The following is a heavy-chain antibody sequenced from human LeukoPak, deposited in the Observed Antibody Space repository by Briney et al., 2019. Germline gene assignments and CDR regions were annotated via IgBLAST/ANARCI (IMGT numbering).Heavy chain of an antibody. CDR1: GFTFSSYA. CDR3: GKDLMITFGGVIGRPGGDY. J-gene: IGHJ4*02. D-gene: IGHD3-16*02. CDR2: ISGSGGST. V-gene: IGHV3-23*01. Sequence: GGSLRLSCAASGFTFSSYAMSWVRQAPGKGLEWVSAISGSGGSTYYADSVKGRFTISRDNSKNTLYLQMNSLRAEDTAVYYCGKDLMITFGGVIGRPGGDYWGQGTLVTVSS.